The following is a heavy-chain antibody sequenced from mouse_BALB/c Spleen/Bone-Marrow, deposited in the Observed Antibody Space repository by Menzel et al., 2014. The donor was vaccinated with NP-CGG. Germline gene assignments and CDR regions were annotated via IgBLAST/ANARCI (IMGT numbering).Heavy chain of an antibody. CDR2: MDPANGNT. CDR1: GFNIKDAY. V-gene: IGHV14-3*02. D-gene: IGHD1-1*01. Sequence: VQLQQSGAELVKPGASVKLSCTASGFNIKDAYMHWVKQRPEQGLEWIGRMDPANGNTKYDPKFQGKATITADTSSNTAYLQLSSLTSEDTAVYYCALLLRYYAMDYWGQGTSVTVSS. J-gene: IGHJ4*01. CDR3: ALLLRYYAMDY.